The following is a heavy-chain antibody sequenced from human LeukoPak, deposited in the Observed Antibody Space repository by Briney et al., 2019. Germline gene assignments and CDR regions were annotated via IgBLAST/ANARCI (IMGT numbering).Heavy chain of an antibody. D-gene: IGHD6-19*01. Sequence: SIGSPVSGFSISSGYYWGWIRQPPGKGLEWIGSIHYTGNTYYKPSLTSRLTMSVDTSKNQFSLRLTSVTAADTAVYYCVRDPYDSGWHHASDIWGQGAMVTVSS. CDR1: GFSISSGYY. CDR2: IHYTGNT. J-gene: IGHJ3*02. CDR3: VRDPYDSGWHHASDI. V-gene: IGHV4-38-2*02.